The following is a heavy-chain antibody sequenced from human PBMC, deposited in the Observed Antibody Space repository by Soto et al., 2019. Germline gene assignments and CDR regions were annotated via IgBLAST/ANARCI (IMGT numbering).Heavy chain of an antibody. J-gene: IGHJ3*02. CDR1: GFTFSGSA. CDR2: IRSKANSYAT. V-gene: IGHV3-73*01. Sequence: PGGSLRLSCAASGFTFSGSAMHWVRQASGKGLEWVGRIRSKANSYATAYAASVKGRFTISRDDSKNTAYLQMNSLKTEDTAVYYCTRIEDIVVVVAATGAFDIWGQGTMVTVS. D-gene: IGHD2-15*01. CDR3: TRIEDIVVVVAATGAFDI.